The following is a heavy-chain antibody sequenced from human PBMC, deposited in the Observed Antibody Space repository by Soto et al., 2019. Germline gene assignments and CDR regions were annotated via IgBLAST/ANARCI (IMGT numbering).Heavy chain of an antibody. J-gene: IGHJ2*01. CDR1: GDIFSSYP. CDR3: ARDRGSQNWYFGV. CDR2: IVPLLGTA. Sequence: QVQLVQSGAEMQKPGSSVKVSCKASGDIFSSYPFSWVRQAPGQGLEWMGGIVPLLGTADYAQKFQDRVTITADDSTSTVYMELSSLRSDDTAVYYCARDRGSQNWYFGVWGRGTLVSVSS. V-gene: IGHV1-69*01. D-gene: IGHD3-10*01.